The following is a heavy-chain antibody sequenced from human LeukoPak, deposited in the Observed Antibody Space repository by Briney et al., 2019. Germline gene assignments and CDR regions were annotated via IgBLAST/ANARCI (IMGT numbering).Heavy chain of an antibody. J-gene: IGHJ4*02. CDR1: GFTFSRYW. CDR2: INPDGSTT. V-gene: IGHV3-74*01. Sequence: GGSLRLSCAASGFTFSRYWIHWVRQAPGKGLEWASRINPDGSTTTYADSVKGRFTISRDNAKNTVYLQMNSLRVEDTAVYYCATYYYDSSGYYLLDYWGQGTLVTVSS. D-gene: IGHD3-22*01. CDR3: ATYYYDSSGYYLLDY.